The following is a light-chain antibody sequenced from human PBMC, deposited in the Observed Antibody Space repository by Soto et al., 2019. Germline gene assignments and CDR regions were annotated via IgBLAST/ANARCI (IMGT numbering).Light chain of an antibody. J-gene: IGKJ1*01. Sequence: EIVMTQSPVTLCVSRGERATRSCRASQNISRSLAWYQQTHGQGPSLLIYGTSTRAGGVPARFSGGGSGTEFTLPLTRLQSEDFSVYYCHQYNGWPRTFGQGTKVDIK. V-gene: IGKV3-15*01. CDR3: HQYNGWPRT. CDR2: GTS. CDR1: QNISRS.